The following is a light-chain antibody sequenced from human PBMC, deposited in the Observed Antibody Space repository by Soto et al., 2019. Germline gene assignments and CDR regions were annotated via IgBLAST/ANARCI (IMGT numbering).Light chain of an antibody. CDR1: SSDVGSYDR. CDR2: EVG. CDR3: SSYTSSSTVV. J-gene: IGLJ2*01. V-gene: IGLV2-18*02. Sequence: QSALTQPPSVSGSPGQSVTISCTGTSSDVGSYDRVSWYQQPPGTAPKLMIYEVGTRPSGVPDRFAGSKSGNTASLTISGLQAEDEADYYCSSYTSSSTVVFGGGTKLTVL.